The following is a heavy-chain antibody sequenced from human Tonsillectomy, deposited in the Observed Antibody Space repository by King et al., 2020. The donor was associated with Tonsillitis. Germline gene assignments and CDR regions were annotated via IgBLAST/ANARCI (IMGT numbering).Heavy chain of an antibody. D-gene: IGHD4-17*01. J-gene: IGHJ3*01. Sequence: QLVQSGAEVKKPGASVTVSCKPSGYTFINYGISWVRQAPGQGLEWMGWISAYNGNTNYAQKLRGRVTMTTDTSTSTAYMELRSLRSDDTAVYYCARGVYMTTVPIDDAFDVWGPGTMVIVSS. CDR2: ISAYNGNT. CDR1: GYTFINYG. V-gene: IGHV1-18*01. CDR3: ARGVYMTTVPIDDAFDV.